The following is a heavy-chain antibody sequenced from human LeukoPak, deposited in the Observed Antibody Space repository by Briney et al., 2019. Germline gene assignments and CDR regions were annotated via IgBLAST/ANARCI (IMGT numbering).Heavy chain of an antibody. CDR1: GGSFSGYY. D-gene: IGHD6-13*01. V-gene: IGHV4-34*01. Sequence: KPSETLSLTCAGYGGSFSGYYWSWIRQPPGKGLEWIGEINHSGSTNYNPSLKSRVTISVDTSKNQFSLKLSSVTAADTAVYYCARGRFSSSWYLDYWGQGTLVTVSS. J-gene: IGHJ4*02. CDR2: INHSGST. CDR3: ARGRFSSSWYLDY.